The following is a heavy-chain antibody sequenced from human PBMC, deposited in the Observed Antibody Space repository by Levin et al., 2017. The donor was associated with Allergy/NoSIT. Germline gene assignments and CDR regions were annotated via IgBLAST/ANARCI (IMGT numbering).Heavy chain of an antibody. CDR3: AREATSSSAFGY. D-gene: IGHD6-6*01. Sequence: GGSLRLSCAASGFTVSSNYKSWVRQAPGKGLEWVSVIYSGGSTYYADSVKGRFTISRDNSKNTLYLQMNSLRAEDTAVYYCAREATSSSAFGYWGQGTLVTVSA. V-gene: IGHV3-53*01. CDR1: GFTVSSNY. CDR2: IYSGGST. J-gene: IGHJ4*02.